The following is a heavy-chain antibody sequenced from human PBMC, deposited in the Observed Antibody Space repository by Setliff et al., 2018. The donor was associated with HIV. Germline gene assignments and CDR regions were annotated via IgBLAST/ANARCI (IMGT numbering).Heavy chain of an antibody. CDR2: VIPSFATA. CDR3: ANPHDGGAFDV. J-gene: IGHJ3*01. V-gene: IGHV1-69*13. Sequence: SVKVSCKSSGGTFKNLAISWVRQAPGQGLEWMGGVIPSFATANYAQKFQGRITITADELTSTVYMDLNSLKSEDSAVYYCANPHDGGAFDVWGQGTAVTVSS. CDR1: GGTFKNLA. D-gene: IGHD1-1*01.